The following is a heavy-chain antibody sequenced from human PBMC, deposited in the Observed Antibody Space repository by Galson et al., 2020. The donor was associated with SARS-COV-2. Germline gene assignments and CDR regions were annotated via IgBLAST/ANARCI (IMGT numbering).Heavy chain of an antibody. CDR1: GYTFTSNS. D-gene: IGHD3-3*01. Sequence: ASVTVSCKASGYTFTSNSIHWVRQAPGQRLEWMGWINTGNGNPKYSQRFQDRVTITRDTSANTAYMELSSLRSEDTAVYYCARRVIFGVVFDYWGQGTLVTVSS. CDR2: INTGNGNP. V-gene: IGHV1-3*04. J-gene: IGHJ4*02. CDR3: ARRVIFGVVFDY.